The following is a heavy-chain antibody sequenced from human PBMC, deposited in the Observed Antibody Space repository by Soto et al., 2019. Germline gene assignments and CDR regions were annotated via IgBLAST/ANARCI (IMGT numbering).Heavy chain of an antibody. J-gene: IGHJ4*02. CDR1: GGSISSSSYY. D-gene: IGHD2-15*01. CDR2: IYYSGST. Sequence: QLQLQESGPGLVKPSETLSLTCTVSGGSISSSSYYWGWNRQPPGKGLEWIGSIYYSGSTYYNPSLKSPVTISVDTSKNQFSLKLSSVTAADTAVYYCARHTPAISISDHWGQGTLVTVSS. CDR3: ARHTPAISISDH. V-gene: IGHV4-39*01.